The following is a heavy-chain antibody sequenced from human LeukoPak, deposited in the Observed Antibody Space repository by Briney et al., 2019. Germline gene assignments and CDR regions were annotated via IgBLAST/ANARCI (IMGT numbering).Heavy chain of an antibody. CDR1: GYTFTDYY. J-gene: IGHJ5*02. CDR2: INPNSGGT. Sequence: ASVKVSCKASGYTFTDYYMHWVRQAPGQGLEWMGWINPNSGGTNYAQKFQGRVTMTRDKSISTAYMELSRLRSDDTAVYYCARGPVYSSSSSMYNWFDPWGQGTLVTVSS. D-gene: IGHD6-6*01. V-gene: IGHV1-2*02. CDR3: ARGPVYSSSSSMYNWFDP.